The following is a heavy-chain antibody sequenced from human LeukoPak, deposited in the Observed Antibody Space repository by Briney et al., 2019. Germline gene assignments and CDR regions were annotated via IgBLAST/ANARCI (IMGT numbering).Heavy chain of an antibody. CDR2: IYTSGST. Sequence: PSETLSLTCTVSGGSISSYYWSWIRQPAGKGLEWIGRIYTSGSTNYNPSLKSRVTMSVDTSKNQSSLKLSSETAADTAVYYCAREGVGELLDAFDIWGQGTMVTVSS. J-gene: IGHJ3*02. V-gene: IGHV4-4*07. CDR3: AREGVGELLDAFDI. D-gene: IGHD3-10*01. CDR1: GGSISSYY.